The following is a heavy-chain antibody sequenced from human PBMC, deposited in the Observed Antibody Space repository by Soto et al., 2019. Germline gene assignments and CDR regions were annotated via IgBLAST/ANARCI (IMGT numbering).Heavy chain of an antibody. CDR3: AKERWEGYGM. V-gene: IGHV3-23*01. D-gene: IGHD1-26*01. CDR1: GFTFSSYA. Sequence: ELQLLESGGGLVQPGWSLRLSCAASGFTFSSYAMSWVRQAPGKGLEWVSTISGSGGSTYYADSVKGRFTISRDNSKNTLYLQMNSLRADDTAVYYCAKERWEGYGMGGQGTTVTVSS. CDR2: ISGSGGST. J-gene: IGHJ6*02.